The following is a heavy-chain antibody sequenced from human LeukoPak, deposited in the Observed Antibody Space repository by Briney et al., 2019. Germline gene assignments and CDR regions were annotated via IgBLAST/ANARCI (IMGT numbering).Heavy chain of an antibody. D-gene: IGHD6-19*01. CDR1: GVSFNSYA. CDR2: LIPIFGPA. Sequence: SVKVSCKASGVSFNSYALNWVRQAPGQGLEWMGTLIPIFGPANYAQKFQGRVTISADKSTTTAYMELSGLGSEDTAIYYCARARAVAGLNAFNLWGQGTKVTVSS. J-gene: IGHJ3*01. CDR3: ARARAVAGLNAFNL. V-gene: IGHV1-69*06.